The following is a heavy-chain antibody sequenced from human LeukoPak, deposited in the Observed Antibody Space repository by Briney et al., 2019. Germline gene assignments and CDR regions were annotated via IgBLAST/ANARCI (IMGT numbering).Heavy chain of an antibody. CDR1: GDSVCRSDSY. V-gene: IGHV4-39*01. CDR2: IYYSGRT. Sequence: SETLSLTCSVSGDSVCRSDSYWDWIRQPPGKGLEWIWTIYYSGRTYYSPSLKSRVTMSVDPSNNQFSLNLRSVTAADTALYYCARRRYYDGSGYLEWGQGTLLSVSS. J-gene: IGHJ1*01. CDR3: ARRRYYDGSGYLE. D-gene: IGHD3-22*01.